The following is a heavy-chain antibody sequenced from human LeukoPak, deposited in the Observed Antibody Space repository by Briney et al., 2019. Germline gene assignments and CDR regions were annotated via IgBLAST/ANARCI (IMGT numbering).Heavy chain of an antibody. D-gene: IGHD2-15*01. CDR1: GFSLSTSGVG. CDR3: AHLLGYCSGGSCLTFDY. J-gene: IGHJ4*02. V-gene: IGHV2-5*02. CDR2: IYWDDDK. Sequence: SGPTLVKPTQTLTLTCTFSGFSLSTSGVGVGWIRQPPGKALEWLALIYWDDDKRYSPSLKSRLTITKDTSKNQVVLTMTNMDPVDTATYYCAHLLGYCSGGSCLTFDYWGQGTLVTASS.